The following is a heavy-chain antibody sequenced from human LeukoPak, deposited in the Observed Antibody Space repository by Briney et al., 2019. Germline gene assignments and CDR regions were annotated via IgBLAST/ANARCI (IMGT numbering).Heavy chain of an antibody. J-gene: IGHJ6*03. Sequence: PGGSLRLSCAASGFTFDDYAMHWVRQAPGKGLEWVSLISWDGGSTYYADSVKGRFTISRDNAKNSVYLHMNSLRAEDTAVYYCARAAAGSGNYYYYMDVWGKGTTVTVSS. D-gene: IGHD6-13*01. CDR2: ISWDGGST. V-gene: IGHV3-43D*03. CDR3: ARAAAGSGNYYYYMDV. CDR1: GFTFDDYA.